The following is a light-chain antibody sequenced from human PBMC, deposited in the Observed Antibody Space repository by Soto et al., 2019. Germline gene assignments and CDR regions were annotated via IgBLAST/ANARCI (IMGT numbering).Light chain of an antibody. J-gene: IGKJ5*01. CDR1: QTVSSN. CDR3: QQRSNWPPIT. CDR2: GAS. Sequence: EIVITQSPATLSVSPGDRATLSCSASQTVSSNLAWYQQKPGQAPRLLIYGASTRATGVPARFSGSGSGTEFTLTISSLQSEDFAVYYCQQRSNWPPITFGQGTRLEIK. V-gene: IGKV3-15*01.